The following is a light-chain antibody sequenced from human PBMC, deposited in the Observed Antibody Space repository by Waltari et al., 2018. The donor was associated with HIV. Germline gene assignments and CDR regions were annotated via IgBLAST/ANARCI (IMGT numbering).Light chain of an antibody. CDR1: DSNIGSDV. Sequence: QSVLTQPPSASGPPGQSATIPCSGSDSNIGSDVVTWDQQLPETAPKLLIYSNNHRPSGVPDRFPGSKSGTSASLAISGLQSEDEGSYYCAAWDATLKALLFGGGTKLTVL. CDR2: SNN. J-gene: IGLJ2*01. V-gene: IGLV1-44*01. CDR3: AAWDATLKALL.